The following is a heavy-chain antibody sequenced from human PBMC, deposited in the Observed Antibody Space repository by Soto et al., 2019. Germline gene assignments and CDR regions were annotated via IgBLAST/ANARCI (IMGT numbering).Heavy chain of an antibody. CDR2: IIPMFNTT. V-gene: IGHV1-69*12. CDR1: GGTFSNFA. CDR3: ARCGIRYHSIGYYRGTYGMDV. Sequence: QVQLMQSGAEVKKPGSSVKVSCKASGGTFSNFAISWVRQAPGQGLEWMGGIIPMFNTTNYGQKVQGRVRITADESTDAAYMELSSLISEDSAVYYCARCGIRYHSIGYYRGTYGMDVWGQWTTVAVSS. J-gene: IGHJ6*02. D-gene: IGHD3-22*01.